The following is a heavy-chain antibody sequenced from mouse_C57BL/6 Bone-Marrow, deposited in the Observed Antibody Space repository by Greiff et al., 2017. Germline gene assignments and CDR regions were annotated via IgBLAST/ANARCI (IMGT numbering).Heavy chain of an antibody. V-gene: IGHV7-3*01. Sequence: EVQGVESGGGLVQPGGSLSLSCAASGFTFTDYYMSWVRQPPGKALEWLGFIRNKANGYTTEYSASVKGRFTISRDNSQSILYLQMNALRAEDSATYYCARLRGSSDYAMDYWGQGTSVTVSS. CDR1: GFTFTDYY. J-gene: IGHJ4*01. CDR3: ARLRGSSDYAMDY. D-gene: IGHD1-1*01. CDR2: IRNKANGYTT.